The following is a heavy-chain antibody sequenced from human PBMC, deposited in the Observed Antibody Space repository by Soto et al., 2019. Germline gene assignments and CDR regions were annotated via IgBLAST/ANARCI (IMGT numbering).Heavy chain of an antibody. V-gene: IGHV1-46*01. CDR3: ARGVVPAARGACWFDP. D-gene: IGHD2-2*01. CDR2: INPSGGST. J-gene: IGHJ5*02. CDR1: GYTFTSYY. Sequence: QVQLVQSGAEVKKPGASVKVSCKASGYTFTSYYMHWVRQAPGQGLEWMGIINPSGGSTSYAQKFQGRVTMTRDTSTSTVYMELSSLRSEDTAVYYCARGVVPAARGACWFDPWGQGTLVTVSS.